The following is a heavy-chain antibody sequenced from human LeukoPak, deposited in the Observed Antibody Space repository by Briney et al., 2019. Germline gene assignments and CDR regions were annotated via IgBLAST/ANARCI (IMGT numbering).Heavy chain of an antibody. CDR3: ARGSYHLVYYYYMDV. CDR2: TYYRSKWNN. D-gene: IGHD1-26*01. V-gene: IGHV6-1*01. Sequence: SQTLSLTCAISGDSVSSNSAAWNWIRQSPSIGLEWLGRTYYRSKWNNDYAVSVKSRITINPDTSKNQFSLQLNSVTPEDTAGYYYARGSYHLVYYYYMDVWGKGTTVTVSS. CDR1: GDSVSSNSAA. J-gene: IGHJ6*03.